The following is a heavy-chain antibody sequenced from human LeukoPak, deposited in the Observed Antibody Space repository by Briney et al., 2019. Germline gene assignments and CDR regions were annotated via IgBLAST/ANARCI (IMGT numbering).Heavy chain of an antibody. CDR2: IYYSGST. Sequence: PSETLSLICTVSGGFISSYYWSWIRQPPGKGLEWIGYIYYSGSTNYNPSLKSRVTISVDTSKNQFSLKLSSVTAADTAVYYCARHKEKGAFDIWGQGTMVTVSS. J-gene: IGHJ3*02. V-gene: IGHV4-59*01. CDR3: ARHKEKGAFDI. CDR1: GGFISSYY.